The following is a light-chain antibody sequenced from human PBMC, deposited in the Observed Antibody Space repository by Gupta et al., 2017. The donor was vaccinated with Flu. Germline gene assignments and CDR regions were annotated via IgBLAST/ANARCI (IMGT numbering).Light chain of an antibody. CDR2: DNN. J-gene: IGLJ2*01. CDR1: SSNIGNNY. V-gene: IGLV1-51*01. Sequence: QSVFTQPPSVSAAPGQKVTISCSGSSSNIGNNYVSWYQQLPGTAPKLLIYDNNKRPSGIPDRFSGSKSGTSATLGITGLQTGDEADYYCGTWDSSLSALFGGGTKLTVL. CDR3: GTWDSSLSAL.